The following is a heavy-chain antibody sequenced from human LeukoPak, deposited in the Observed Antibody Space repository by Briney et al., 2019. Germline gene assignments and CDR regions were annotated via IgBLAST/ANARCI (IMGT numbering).Heavy chain of an antibody. J-gene: IGHJ5*02. CDR3: ARDPRKKYSSGWYDFRPVYWFDP. Sequence: SETLSLTCAVYGGSFSGYYWSWIRQPPGKGLEWIGEINHSGSTNYNPSLKSRVTISVDTSKNQFSLKLSSVTAADTAVYYCARDPRKKYSSGWYDFRPVYWFDPWGQGTLVTVSS. V-gene: IGHV4-34*01. CDR1: GGSFSGYY. D-gene: IGHD6-19*01. CDR2: INHSGST.